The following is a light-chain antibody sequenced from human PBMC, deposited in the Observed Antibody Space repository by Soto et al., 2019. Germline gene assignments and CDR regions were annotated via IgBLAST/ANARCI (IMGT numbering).Light chain of an antibody. CDR3: QQYGSSGT. CDR1: QSVSSSY. Sequence: VVRQARVSLSVSPGERATLACRASQSVSSSYLAWYQQKPGQAPRLLIYGASTRATGIPARFSGSGSGTDFTLPISRLVPADFAVYSCQQYGSSGTFGQGTKVDIK. CDR2: GAS. V-gene: IGKV3-20*01. J-gene: IGKJ1*01.